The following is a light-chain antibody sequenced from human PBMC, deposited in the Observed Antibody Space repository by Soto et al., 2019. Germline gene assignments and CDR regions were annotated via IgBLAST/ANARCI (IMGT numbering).Light chain of an antibody. J-gene: IGKJ4*01. Sequence: EIVLTQSPATLSLSPGERATLSCRASQSVSSYLAWYQQKPGQAPRLLIYDASNRATGIPDRFSGSGSGTDFTLTISRLEPEDFAVYYCQQYNNWPPLTFGGGTKVDIK. V-gene: IGKV3-11*01. CDR2: DAS. CDR3: QQYNNWPPLT. CDR1: QSVSSY.